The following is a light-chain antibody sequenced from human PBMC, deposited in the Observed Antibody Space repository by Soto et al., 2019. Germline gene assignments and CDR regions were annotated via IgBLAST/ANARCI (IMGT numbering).Light chain of an antibody. CDR1: SSNIGSNT. J-gene: IGLJ2*01. Sequence: QSVLTQPPSASGTPGQRVTISCSGSSSNIGSNTVNWYQQLPGTAPKPLIYSNNQRPSGVPDRFSGSKSGTSASLAISGLQSEDEADYYCAAWDDSLNGVVFGGGTKFTVL. CDR3: AAWDDSLNGVV. V-gene: IGLV1-44*01. CDR2: SNN.